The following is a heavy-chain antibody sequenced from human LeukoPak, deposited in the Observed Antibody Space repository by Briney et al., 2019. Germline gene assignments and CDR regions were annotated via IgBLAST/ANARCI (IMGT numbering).Heavy chain of an antibody. CDR1: GGSFSGYY. V-gene: IGHV4-34*01. J-gene: IGHJ4*02. CDR3: ARGRGLDYYDSSGKAHFDY. Sequence: SETLSLTCAVYGGSFSGYYWSWIRQPPGKGLEWIGEINHSGSTNYNPSLKSRVTISVDTSKNQFSLKLSSVTAADTAVYYCARGRGLDYYDSSGKAHFDYWGQGTLVTVFS. CDR2: INHSGST. D-gene: IGHD3-22*01.